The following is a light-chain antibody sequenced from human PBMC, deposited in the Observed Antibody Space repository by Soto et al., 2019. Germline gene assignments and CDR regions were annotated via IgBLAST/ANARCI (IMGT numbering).Light chain of an antibody. Sequence: QSALTQPRSVSGSPGQSVAISCTGTSSDVGGYNYVSWYQQHPGKAPKLMIYDVTKRPSGVPDRFSASKSGSTASLTISGLQADDEADYYCCSYAGSYSYVFGTGTKVTVL. J-gene: IGLJ1*01. V-gene: IGLV2-11*01. CDR3: CSYAGSYSYV. CDR2: DVT. CDR1: SSDVGGYNY.